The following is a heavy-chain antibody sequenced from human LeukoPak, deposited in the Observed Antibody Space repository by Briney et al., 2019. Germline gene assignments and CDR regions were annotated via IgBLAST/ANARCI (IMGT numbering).Heavy chain of an antibody. Sequence: GGSLRLSCAASGFTFSSYAMSWVRQAPGKGLEWVSAISGSGGSTYYADSVKGRFTISRDNSKNTLYLQMNSLRAEDTAVNYCAREYSSGQDAFDIWGQGTMVTVSS. D-gene: IGHD3-22*01. CDR1: GFTFSSYA. J-gene: IGHJ3*02. V-gene: IGHV3-23*01. CDR3: AREYSSGQDAFDI. CDR2: ISGSGGST.